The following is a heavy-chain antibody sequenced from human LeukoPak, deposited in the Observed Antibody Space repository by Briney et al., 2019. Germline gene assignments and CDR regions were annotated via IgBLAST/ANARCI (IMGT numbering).Heavy chain of an antibody. D-gene: IGHD6-19*01. CDR1: GFTFSSYA. J-gene: IGHJ4*02. CDR3: AKVGIAAVAAPYFDY. Sequence: GGSLRLSCAASGFTFSSYAMSWVRQAPGKGLEWVSGISSSGGSTYYADSVKGRFTISRDNSKKTLYLQMDSLRVEDTAVYYCAKVGIAAVAAPYFDYWGQGTVVTVSS. CDR2: ISSSGGST. V-gene: IGHV3-23*01.